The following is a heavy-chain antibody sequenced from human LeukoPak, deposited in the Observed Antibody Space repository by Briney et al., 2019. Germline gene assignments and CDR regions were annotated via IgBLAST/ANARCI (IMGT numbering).Heavy chain of an antibody. V-gene: IGHV3-48*02. J-gene: IGHJ4*02. Sequence: QPGGSLSLSCAASGFSFTAYSMTWVRQAPGKGLEWVSYISNSGSSIYYADSVKGRFTISRDNAKKSLYLQMNSLRDEDTAVYYCARQFDSWGQGTLVTVSS. CDR3: ARQFDS. CDR1: GFSFTAYS. CDR2: ISNSGSSI.